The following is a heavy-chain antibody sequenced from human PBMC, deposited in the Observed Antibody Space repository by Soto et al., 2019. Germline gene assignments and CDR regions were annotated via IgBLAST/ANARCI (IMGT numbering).Heavy chain of an antibody. CDR2: ITASNGNT. V-gene: IGHV1-18*04. D-gene: IGHD5-18*01. CDR1: GFTFPGFG. Sequence: QLQLVQSGTEVKNPGASVKVSCKASGFTFPGFGITWVRQAPGQGLEWMGWITASNGNTNYAQNLQGRVTMTTDTSTSTAYMELWRLGSDDTAVYYCARGYSSGSYWYFDLWGRGTLVTVSS. J-gene: IGHJ2*01. CDR3: ARGYSSGSYWYFDL.